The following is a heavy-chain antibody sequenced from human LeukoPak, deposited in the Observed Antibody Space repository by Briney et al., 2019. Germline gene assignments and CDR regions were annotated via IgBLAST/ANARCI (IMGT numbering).Heavy chain of an antibody. CDR1: GFTSSDYY. J-gene: IGHJ4*02. CDR2: ISSSGSTI. V-gene: IGHV3-11*01. D-gene: IGHD3-10*01. Sequence: GGSLRLSCAGSGFTSSDYYMSWLRQAPGKGLEWVSYISSSGSTIYYADSVKGRFTISGDNAKNSLYLQMNSLRAEDTAMYYCASTPQYYYASGSYPFDYWGQGTLVTVSS. CDR3: ASTPQYYYASGSYPFDY.